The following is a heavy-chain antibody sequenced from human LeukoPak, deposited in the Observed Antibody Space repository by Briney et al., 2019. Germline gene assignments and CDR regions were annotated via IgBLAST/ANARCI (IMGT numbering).Heavy chain of an antibody. CDR3: ARVKYYGSGSSDY. CDR2: INHSGST. Sequence: SETLSLTCAVYGGSFSGYYWSWIRQPPGKGLEWIGEINHSGSTNYNPSLKSRVTISVDTSKNQFSLKLSSVTAADTAVYYCARVKYYGSGSSDYWGQGTLVTVSS. V-gene: IGHV4-34*01. J-gene: IGHJ4*02. CDR1: GGSFSGYY. D-gene: IGHD3-10*01.